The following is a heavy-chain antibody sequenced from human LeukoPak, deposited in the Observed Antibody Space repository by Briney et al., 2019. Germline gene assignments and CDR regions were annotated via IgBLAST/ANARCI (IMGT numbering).Heavy chain of an antibody. J-gene: IGHJ6*03. CDR1: GGSISSSSYY. V-gene: IGHV4-39*01. CDR2: IYYSGT. CDR3: VNSRKGDYYMDV. Sequence: SETLSLTCTVSGGSISSSSYYWDWIRQPPGKGMEWIGSIYYSGTYYNPSLKSRVTISVDTSKNQFSLKLSSVTAADTAVYYCVNSRKGDYYMDVWGKGPTVTVSS.